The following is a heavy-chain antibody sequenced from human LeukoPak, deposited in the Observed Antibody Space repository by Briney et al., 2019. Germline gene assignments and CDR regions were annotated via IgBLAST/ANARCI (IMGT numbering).Heavy chain of an antibody. Sequence: PGGSLRLSCAASGFTFSTYEMNWVRQAPGRGLEWVSYISSSGSTVYYADSVKGRFTISRDNAKNSLYLQMNSLRAEDTAVYYCARREYCSGGSCPTNYYYYYMDVWGKGTTVTVPS. CDR3: ARREYCSGGSCPTNYYYYYMDV. J-gene: IGHJ6*03. D-gene: IGHD2-15*01. CDR1: GFTFSTYE. V-gene: IGHV3-48*03. CDR2: ISSSGSTV.